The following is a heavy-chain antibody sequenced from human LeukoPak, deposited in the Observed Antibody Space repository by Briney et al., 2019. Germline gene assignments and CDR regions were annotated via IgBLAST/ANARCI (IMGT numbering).Heavy chain of an antibody. Sequence: PSETPSLTCTVSGGSVSRGGYYWNWIRQHPGKGLEWIGFTSYSEGTYYNPSLMSRITISVDISQNQFSLKMREVTAADTAVYFCATADWESFYFDSWGQGALVAVSS. CDR2: TSYSEGT. CDR1: GGSVSRGGYY. V-gene: IGHV4-31*03. CDR3: ATADWESFYFDS. J-gene: IGHJ4*02. D-gene: IGHD1-26*01.